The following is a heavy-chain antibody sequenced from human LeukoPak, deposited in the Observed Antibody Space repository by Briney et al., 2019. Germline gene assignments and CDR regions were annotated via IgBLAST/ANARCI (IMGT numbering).Heavy chain of an antibody. CDR1: GGSFRVYY. D-gene: IGHD6-19*01. J-gene: IGHJ4*02. V-gene: IGHV4-34*01. Sequence: ASETLSLTCALYGGSFRVYYRSCIRQPPEEGVEWIGEINHSGSTNYNPSLKSRVTISLDTSKNQFSLKLSSVTAATAAVYYWASGGSSAVAGPRAFDYWGQGTLVTVSS. CDR2: INHSGST. CDR3: ASGGSSAVAGPRAFDY.